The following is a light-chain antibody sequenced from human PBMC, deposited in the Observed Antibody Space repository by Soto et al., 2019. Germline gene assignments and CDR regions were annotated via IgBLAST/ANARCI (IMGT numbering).Light chain of an antibody. CDR2: DAS. J-gene: IGKJ4*01. Sequence: DIQMTQSPSTLSASVGDRVTITCRDSQGISNHLAWYQQRPGKAPKILIYDASTLQSGVPSRFSGSGSGTEFTLTISSLQPEDFASYYCQQINRFTVTFGGGTKVDIK. V-gene: IGKV1-9*01. CDR1: QGISNH. CDR3: QQINRFTVT.